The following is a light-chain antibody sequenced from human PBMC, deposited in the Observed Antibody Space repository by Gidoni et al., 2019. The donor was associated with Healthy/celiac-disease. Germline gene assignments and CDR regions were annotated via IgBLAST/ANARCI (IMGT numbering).Light chain of an antibody. V-gene: IGKV1-39*01. CDR1: QSISSY. Sequence: DIQMTQSPCSLSASVGDRVTITCRASQSISSYLNWFQQKPGKAPKLLIYAASSLQSGVPSRFSGSGSGTDFTLTISSLQPEDFATYYCQQSYSTLFTFGGXTKVEIK. CDR2: AAS. CDR3: QQSYSTLFT. J-gene: IGKJ4*01.